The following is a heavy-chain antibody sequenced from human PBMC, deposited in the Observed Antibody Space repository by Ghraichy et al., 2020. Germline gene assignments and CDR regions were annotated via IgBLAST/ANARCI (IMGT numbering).Heavy chain of an antibody. Sequence: SVKVSCKASGGTFSSYTISWVRQAPGQGLEWMGRIIPILGIANYAQKFQGRVTITADKSTSTAYMELSSLRSEDTAVYYCARVLRCSGGSCYPDYWGQGTLVTVSS. CDR1: GGTFSSYT. D-gene: IGHD2-15*01. V-gene: IGHV1-69*02. CDR2: IIPILGIA. J-gene: IGHJ4*02. CDR3: ARVLRCSGGSCYPDY.